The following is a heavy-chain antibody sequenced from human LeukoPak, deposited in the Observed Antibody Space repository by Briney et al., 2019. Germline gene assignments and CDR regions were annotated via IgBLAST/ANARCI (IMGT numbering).Heavy chain of an antibody. D-gene: IGHD6-19*01. CDR2: VSSSGTTI. Sequence: GGSLRLSCAASGFTFSSYSMNWVRQAPGKGLEWLSYVSSSGTTIYYADSVQGRFTISRDNAKNSLYLQMNSLRAEDTAVYYCTRVLYSSGWYGDHYWGQGALVTVSS. CDR1: GFTFSSYS. V-gene: IGHV3-48*01. J-gene: IGHJ4*02. CDR3: TRVLYSSGWYGDHY.